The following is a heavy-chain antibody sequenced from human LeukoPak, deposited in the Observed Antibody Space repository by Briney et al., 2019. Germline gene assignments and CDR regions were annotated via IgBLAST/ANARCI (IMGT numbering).Heavy chain of an antibody. CDR2: INHSGST. J-gene: IGHJ5*02. Sequence: PSETLSLTCAVYGESFSGYYWSWIRQPPGKGLEWIGEINHSGSTNYNPSLKSRVTISVDTSKNQFSLKLSSVTAADTAVYYCARGVVLRYFDWLKRSNWFDPWGQGTLVTVSS. CDR1: GESFSGYY. V-gene: IGHV4-34*01. D-gene: IGHD3-9*01. CDR3: ARGVVLRYFDWLKRSNWFDP.